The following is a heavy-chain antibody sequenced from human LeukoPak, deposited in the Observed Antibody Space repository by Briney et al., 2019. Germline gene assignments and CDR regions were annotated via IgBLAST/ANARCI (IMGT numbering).Heavy chain of an antibody. D-gene: IGHD3-10*01. CDR3: AKSRNDYWGSGSYVGGFDH. Sequence: PGGSLRLSCAASGFSFSSFAMSWVRQVPGKGLEWVSGLSGSGGRTDYADSVKGRSTISRDNSNNTLYLQMNSLRVEDTAVYYCAKSRNDYWGSGSYVGGFDHWGQGALVTVSS. CDR2: LSGSGGRT. J-gene: IGHJ4*02. CDR1: GFSFSSFA. V-gene: IGHV3-23*01.